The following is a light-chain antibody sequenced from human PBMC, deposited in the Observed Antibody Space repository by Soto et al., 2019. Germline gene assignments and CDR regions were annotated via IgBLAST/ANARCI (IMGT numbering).Light chain of an antibody. J-gene: IGKJ1*01. Sequence: EIVLTQSPGTLSLSPGERATLSCRASQSVCNNYLAWYQQKPGQAPRLLIYGASNRATGIPDRFSGSGSGTDFTLTISSLQSEDFAVYYCQQYSDWRPQFGQGTKVDIK. CDR1: QSVCNNY. CDR3: QQYSDWRPQ. CDR2: GAS. V-gene: IGKV3-20*01.